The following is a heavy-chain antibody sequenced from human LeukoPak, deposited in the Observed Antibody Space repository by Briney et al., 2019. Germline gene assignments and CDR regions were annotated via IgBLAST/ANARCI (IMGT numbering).Heavy chain of an antibody. CDR3: ARRAGEYSHPYDY. CDR1: GFTVSSNS. Sequence: GGSLRLSCTVSGFTVSSNSMSWVRQAPGKGLEWVSFIYSGGNTHYSDSVKGRFTTSRDNSKNTLYLQMNGLRAEDTAVYYCARRAGEYSHPYDYWGQGTLVTVSS. CDR2: IYSGGNT. D-gene: IGHD4-17*01. J-gene: IGHJ4*02. V-gene: IGHV3-53*01.